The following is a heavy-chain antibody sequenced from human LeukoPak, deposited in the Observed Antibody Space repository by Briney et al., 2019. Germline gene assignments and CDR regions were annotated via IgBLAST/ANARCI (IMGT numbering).Heavy chain of an antibody. CDR3: ASFPPLKDAFDI. V-gene: IGHV4-30-2*01. CDR2: IYHSGST. Sequence: SQTLSLTCSVSGDSITSRDYYSGWIRQPPGKGLEWIGYIYHSGSTYYNPSLKSRVTISVDRSKNQSSLKLSSVTAADTAVYYCASFPPLKDAFDIWGQGTMVTVSS. J-gene: IGHJ3*02. CDR1: GDSITSRDYY.